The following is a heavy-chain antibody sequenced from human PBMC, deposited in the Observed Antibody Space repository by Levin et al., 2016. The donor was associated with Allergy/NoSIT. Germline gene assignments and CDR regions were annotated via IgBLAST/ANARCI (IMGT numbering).Heavy chain of an antibody. CDR2: IYPGDSDT. D-gene: IGHD3-10*01. V-gene: IGHV5-51*01. J-gene: IGHJ6*02. CDR3: ARHRGITMVRGVINPGGYGMDV. Sequence: VRQMPGKGLEWMGIIYPGDSDTRYSPSFQGQVTISADKSISTAYLQWSSLKASDTAMYYCARHRGITMVRGVINPGGYGMDVWGQGTTVTVSS.